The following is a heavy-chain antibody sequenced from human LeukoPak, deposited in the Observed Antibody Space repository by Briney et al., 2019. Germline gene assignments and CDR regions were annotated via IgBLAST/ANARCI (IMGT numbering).Heavy chain of an antibody. CDR2: IYYSGST. D-gene: IGHD4-17*01. V-gene: IGHV4-4*02. J-gene: IGHJ5*02. CDR1: GGSISSNW. CDR3: ARQDYGDFNWFDP. Sequence: PSGTLSLTCAVSGGSISSNWWSWVRQPPGKGLEWIGSIYYSGSTYYNPSLKSRVTISVDTSKNQFSLKLSSVTAADTAVYYCARQDYGDFNWFDPWGQGTLVTVSS.